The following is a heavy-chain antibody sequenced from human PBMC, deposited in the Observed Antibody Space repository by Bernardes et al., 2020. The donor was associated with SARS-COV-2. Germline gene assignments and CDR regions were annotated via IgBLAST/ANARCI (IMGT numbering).Heavy chain of an antibody. CDR2: IFYDGIT. CDR3: TRGVVIFGELVLYYYGLHA. CDR1: GDSISSTSYY. V-gene: IGHV4-39*01. D-gene: IGHD2-21*01. Sequence: SETLSLTCAVSGDSISSTSYYWVWIRQPPGLGLEWVGNIFYDGITYYNPSLKIRVTISVDTSKNQFALKLSSVTAADTAVYYCTRGVVIFGELVLYYYGLHARGQGATVTVSS. J-gene: IGHJ6*02.